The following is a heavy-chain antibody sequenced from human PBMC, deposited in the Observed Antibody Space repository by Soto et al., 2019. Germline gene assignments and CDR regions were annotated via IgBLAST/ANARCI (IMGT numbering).Heavy chain of an antibody. CDR3: ARHMILFGESNHPMHV. J-gene: IGHJ6*03. CDR1: GGSISSYY. CDR2: IYYSGST. D-gene: IGHD3-10*01. V-gene: IGHV4-59*08. Sequence: SETLSLTCTVSGGSISSYYWSWIRQPPGKGLEWIGYIYYSGSTNYNPSLKSRVTISVDTSKNQFSLKLSSVTAADTAVYYCARHMILFGESNHPMHVWGKATTVTVSS.